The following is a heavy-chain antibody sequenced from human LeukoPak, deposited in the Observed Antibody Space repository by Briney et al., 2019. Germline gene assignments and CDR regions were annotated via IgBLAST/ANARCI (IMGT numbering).Heavy chain of an antibody. J-gene: IGHJ4*02. CDR2: IKQDGSEK. Sequence: TGGSLRLSCAASGFTFSNYWMTWVRQAPGKGLEWVANIKQDGSEKYYVDSVKGRFTISRDNAKNSLYLQMNSLRAEETAVYYCARADYSGRIFDYWGQGTLVIGSS. D-gene: IGHD1-26*01. CDR3: ARADYSGRIFDY. V-gene: IGHV3-7*04. CDR1: GFTFSNYW.